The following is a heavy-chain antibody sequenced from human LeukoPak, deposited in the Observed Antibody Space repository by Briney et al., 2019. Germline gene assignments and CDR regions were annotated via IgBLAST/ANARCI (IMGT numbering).Heavy chain of an antibody. J-gene: IGHJ4*02. Sequence: SETLSLTCTVSGGSISSYYWSWIRQPAGKGLEWIGRIYTSGSTNYNPSLKSRVTMSVDTSKNQFSLKLSSVTAADTAVYYCARDLWWGVRVAAAAPRAGFDYWGQGTLVTVSS. V-gene: IGHV4-4*07. CDR1: GGSISSYY. CDR3: ARDLWWGVRVAAAAPRAGFDY. CDR2: IYTSGST. D-gene: IGHD6-13*01.